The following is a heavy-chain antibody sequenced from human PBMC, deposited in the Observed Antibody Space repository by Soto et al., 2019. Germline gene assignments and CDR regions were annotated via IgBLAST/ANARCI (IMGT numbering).Heavy chain of an antibody. D-gene: IGHD6-19*01. V-gene: IGHV4-34*01. CDR2: INHSGTT. J-gene: IGHJ1*01. Sequence: VQLQQWGAGLLKPSATLSLTCAVYGGSFSGYYWSWIRQPPGKGLEWIGEINHSGTTNYNPSLKSRFTISVDTSKNQFSLKLISVTAADTAVYYCARLAGSSGWQRYFQHWGQGTLVTVSS. CDR3: ARLAGSSGWQRYFQH. CDR1: GGSFSGYY.